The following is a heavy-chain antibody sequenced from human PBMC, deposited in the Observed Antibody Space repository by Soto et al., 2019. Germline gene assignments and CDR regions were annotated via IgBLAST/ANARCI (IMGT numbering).Heavy chain of an antibody. CDR2: IYYSGST. J-gene: IGHJ6*02. CDR1: GGSISSYY. V-gene: IGHV4-59*08. D-gene: IGHD6-13*01. CDR3: AGEGYSSSWYRYYGMDV. Sequence: SEILSLTCTVSGGSISSYYWSWIRQPPGKGLEWIGYIYYSGSTNYNPSLKSRVTISVDTSKNQFSLKLSSVTAADTAVYYCAGEGYSSSWYRYYGMDVWGQGTTVTVSS.